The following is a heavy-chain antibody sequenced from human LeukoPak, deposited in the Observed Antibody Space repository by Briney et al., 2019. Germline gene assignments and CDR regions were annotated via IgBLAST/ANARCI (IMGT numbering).Heavy chain of an antibody. CDR1: GYTFTDYY. V-gene: IGHV1-2*02. Sequence: ASVKVSCKTSGYTFTDYYMHWVRQAPGQGREWMGWINPNSGSTNYAQKFQGRVTMTRDTSISTAYMELSRLRSDDTAVYYCARGPRTNWFDPWGQGTLVTVSS. CDR2: INPNSGST. D-gene: IGHD1-14*01. J-gene: IGHJ5*02. CDR3: ARGPRTNWFDP.